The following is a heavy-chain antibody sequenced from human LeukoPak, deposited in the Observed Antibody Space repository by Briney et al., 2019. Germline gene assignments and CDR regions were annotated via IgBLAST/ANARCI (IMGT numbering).Heavy chain of an antibody. CDR2: IYYSGST. D-gene: IGHD1-26*01. J-gene: IGHJ4*02. Sequence: PSETLSLTCTVSGGSISSYYWSWIRQPPGKGLEWIGYIYYSGSTNCNPSLKSRVTISVDTSKNQFSLKLSSVTAADTAVYYCARAEWAPTSLYFDYWGQGTLVTVSS. CDR1: GGSISSYY. V-gene: IGHV4-59*01. CDR3: ARAEWAPTSLYFDY.